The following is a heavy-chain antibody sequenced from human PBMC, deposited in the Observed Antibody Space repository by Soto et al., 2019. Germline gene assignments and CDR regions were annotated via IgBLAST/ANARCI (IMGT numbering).Heavy chain of an antibody. D-gene: IGHD3-10*01. CDR1: GFTFRSFG. J-gene: IGHJ6*03. Sequence: GGSLRLSCAASGFTFRSFGMHWVRQAPGKGLEWVAVIWYDESNKDYVDSVKGRFTISRDSSKNTLYLQMNSLRVEDTAVYYCARDGLEYPRFYYGSGSPANYMDVWGKGTTVTVSS. CDR2: IWYDESNK. V-gene: IGHV3-33*01. CDR3: ARDGLEYPRFYYGSGSPANYMDV.